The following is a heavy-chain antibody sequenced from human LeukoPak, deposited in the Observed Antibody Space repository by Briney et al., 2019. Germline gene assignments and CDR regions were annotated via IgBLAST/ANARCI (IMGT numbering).Heavy chain of an antibody. D-gene: IGHD7-27*01. V-gene: IGHV2-5*01. CDR2: IYWNDDK. CDR1: GFSLSTSGVG. Sequence: ESGPTLVKPTQTLTLTCTFSGFSLSTSGVGVGWIRQPPGKALEWLALIYWNDDKRYSPSLKSRLTITKDTSKNQVVLTMTNMDPVDTVTYYCAHRRANWEPRHWYFDLWGRGTLVTVSS. J-gene: IGHJ2*01. CDR3: AHRRANWEPRHWYFDL.